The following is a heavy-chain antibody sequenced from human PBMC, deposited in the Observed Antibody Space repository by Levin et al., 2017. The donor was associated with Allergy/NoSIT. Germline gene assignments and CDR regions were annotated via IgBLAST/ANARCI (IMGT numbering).Heavy chain of an antibody. Sequence: GGSLRLSCAASGFAFSSYTMNWIRQKPGKGPEWVSSITSGSTFIDYADSVKGRFTISRDNAKRSLYLQMNNLRAEDTAVYSCASLSPSTIILRPDVWGQGTLVTVSS. D-gene: IGHD3-22*01. CDR2: ITSGSTFI. CDR3: ASLSPSTIILRPDV. V-gene: IGHV3-21*01. CDR1: GFAFSSYT. J-gene: IGHJ4*02.